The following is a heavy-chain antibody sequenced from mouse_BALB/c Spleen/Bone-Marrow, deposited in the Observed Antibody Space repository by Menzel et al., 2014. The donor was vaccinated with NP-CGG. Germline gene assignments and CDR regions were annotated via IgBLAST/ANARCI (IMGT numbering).Heavy chain of an antibody. J-gene: IGHJ3*01. CDR2: IWAGGTT. D-gene: IGHD2-4*01. V-gene: IGHV2-9*02. CDR1: GFSLTSYG. Sequence: VMLVVSGPGRASPSQSLSITCTVSGFSLTSYGVHQVRQPPGKGLVGLGGIWAGGTTNYNSAPMSTLSISKDNSKSQVFLKMNSRQTYDTAMYYCAAAIYDDYPVFAYWGQGTLVTVSA. CDR3: AAAIYDDYPVFAY.